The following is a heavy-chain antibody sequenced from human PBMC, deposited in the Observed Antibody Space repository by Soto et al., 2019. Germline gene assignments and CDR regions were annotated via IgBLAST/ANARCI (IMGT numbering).Heavy chain of an antibody. D-gene: IGHD2-2*01. V-gene: IGHV2-26*01. CDR2: ILSNDEK. CDR3: ARVRQYAYDLDY. CDR1: GFSLSNPKLG. Sequence: QVTLTESGPVLVKPTETLTLTCTVSGFSLSNPKLGVSWLRQPPGKALEWLAHILSNDEKSYKTSLRNRLTISKDTSKSQVVLTMTNMDPVDTATYFCARVRQYAYDLDYWGRGTLVTVSS. J-gene: IGHJ4*02.